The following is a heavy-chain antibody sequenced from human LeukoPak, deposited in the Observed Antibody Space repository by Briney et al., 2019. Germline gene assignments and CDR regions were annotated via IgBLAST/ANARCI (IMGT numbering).Heavy chain of an antibody. CDR2: IRYDGSNK. J-gene: IGHJ3*02. D-gene: IGHD3-22*01. V-gene: IGHV3-30*02. CDR1: GFTFSSYG. Sequence: GGSLRLSCGASGFTFSSYGMHWVRQAPGKGLEWVAFIRYDGSNKYYADSVKGRFTISRDNSKNTLYLQMNSLRAEDTAVYYCVRQKYYDSSGYYYYAFDIWGQGTMVTVSS. CDR3: VRQKYYDSSGYYYYAFDI.